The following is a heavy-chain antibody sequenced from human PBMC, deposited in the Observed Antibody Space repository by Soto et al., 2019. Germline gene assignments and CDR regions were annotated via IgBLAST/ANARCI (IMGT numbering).Heavy chain of an antibody. CDR2: ISYDGSNK. J-gene: IGHJ6*01. V-gene: IGHV3-30*03. D-gene: IGHD3-10*01. CDR3: XXXLGSGKPYYYYA. CDR1: GFIFSRYG. Sequence: QVQLVESGGGVVQPGRSLRLSCAASGFIFSRYGMHWVRQAPGKGLEWVAVISYDGSNKYYAESVKGRFIISRDKSENTLYLQMNSLRAEDTAVXXXXXXLGSGKPYYYYA.